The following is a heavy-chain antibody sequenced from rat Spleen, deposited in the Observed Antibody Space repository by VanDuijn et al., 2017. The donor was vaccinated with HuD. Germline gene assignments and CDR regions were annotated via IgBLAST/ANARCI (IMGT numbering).Heavy chain of an antibody. CDR3: ATVVGDSYWYFDF. Sequence: EVQLVESGGGLVQPGRSMKLSCAASGFTFSNYDMAWVRQAPTKGLEWVASINYGGSNTYYRDSVKGRFTISRVNAKSTLYLQMDSLRSEDTDTYYCATVVGDSYWYFDFWGPGTMVTVSS. J-gene: IGHJ1*01. CDR1: GFTFSNYD. D-gene: IGHD1-1*01. CDR2: INYGGSNT. V-gene: IGHV5-25*01.